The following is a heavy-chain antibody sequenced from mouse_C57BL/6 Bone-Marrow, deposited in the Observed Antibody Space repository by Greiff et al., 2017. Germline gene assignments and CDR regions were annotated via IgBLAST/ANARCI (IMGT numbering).Heavy chain of an antibody. J-gene: IGHJ3*01. V-gene: IGHV1-19*01. D-gene: IGHD2-4*01. Sequence: VQLLQSGPVLVKPGASVKMSCKASGYTFTDYYMNWVKQSHGKSLEWIGVINPYNGGTSYNQKFKGKATLTVDKSSSTAYMELNSLTSEDSAVYYCARSEGNYDAFAYWGQGTLVTVSA. CDR1: GYTFTDYY. CDR3: ARSEGNYDAFAY. CDR2: INPYNGGT.